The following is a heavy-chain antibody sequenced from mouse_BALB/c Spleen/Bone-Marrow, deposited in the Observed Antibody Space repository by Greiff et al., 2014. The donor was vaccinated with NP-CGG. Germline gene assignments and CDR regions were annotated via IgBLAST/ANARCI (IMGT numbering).Heavy chain of an antibody. J-gene: IGHJ2*01. V-gene: IGHV14-3*02. CDR2: IDPANGNT. Sequence: EVQLQQSGAEVVKPGASVKLSCTASGFNIKDTYMHWVKQRPEQGLEWIGRIDPANGNTKYDPKFQGKTTITADTSSNTAYLQFCRLTSEDTAVYYCARYDYGVYFDYGGQGTTLTVSS. CDR1: GFNIKDTY. D-gene: IGHD2-4*01. CDR3: ARYDYGVYFDY.